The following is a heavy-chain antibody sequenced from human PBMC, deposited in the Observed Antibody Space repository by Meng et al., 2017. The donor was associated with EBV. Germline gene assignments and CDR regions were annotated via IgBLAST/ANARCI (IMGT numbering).Heavy chain of an antibody. CDR1: GLTFTSDA. CDR3: ARDGGYYYGSGSYYFDY. V-gene: IGHV1-3*01. D-gene: IGHD3-10*01. CDR2: INAGNGNT. Sequence: GVEGQTLAAAVKRFCKGSGLTFTSDAMQWVRQTPGQRLECVGRINAGNGNTKYSQKFQGRVTITRDTAAITAYMELSSLRSEDTAVYYCARDGGYYYGSGSYYFDYWCQGTLVTVSS. J-gene: IGHJ4*02.